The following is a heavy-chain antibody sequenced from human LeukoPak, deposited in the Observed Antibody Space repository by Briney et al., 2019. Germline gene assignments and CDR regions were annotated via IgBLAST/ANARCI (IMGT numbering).Heavy chain of an antibody. Sequence: GGSLRLSCAASGFTFSSYGMHWVRQAPGKGLEWVGNIKEDGTAKNYVVSVRGRFTISRDNAKNSLYLQMNSLRGEDTAVYYCTRDSGYNAFDIWGQGTTVTVSS. CDR1: GFTFSSYG. CDR3: TRDSGYNAFDI. CDR2: IKEDGTAK. D-gene: IGHD5-12*01. V-gene: IGHV3-7*01. J-gene: IGHJ3*02.